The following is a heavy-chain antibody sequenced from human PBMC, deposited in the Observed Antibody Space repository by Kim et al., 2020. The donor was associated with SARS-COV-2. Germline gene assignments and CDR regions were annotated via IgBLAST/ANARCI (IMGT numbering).Heavy chain of an antibody. J-gene: IGHJ5*02. CDR1: GGSISSCSYY. V-gene: IGHV4-61*02. CDR3: AREIRRSNWFDP. CDR2: IDASGST. D-gene: IGHD1-1*01. Sequence: SETLSLTCAVSGGSISSCSYYWSWIRQPAGKGREWIGRIDASGSTNYNPSLKSRVTISVDTSKNQFSLKLSSVTAADTAVYYCAREIRRSNWFDPWGQGTLVTVSS.